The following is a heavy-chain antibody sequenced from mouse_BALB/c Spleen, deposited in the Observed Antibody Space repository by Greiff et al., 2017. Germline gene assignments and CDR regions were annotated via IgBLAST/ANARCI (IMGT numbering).Heavy chain of an antibody. CDR2: IWSGGST. Sequence: QVQLKQSGPGLVQPSQSLSITCTVSGFSLTSYGVHWVRQSPGKGLEWLGVIWSGGSTDYNAAFISSLSISKDNSKCQVFFKMNSLQANDTAIYYCARIDGYYFYYAMDYWGQGTSVTVSS. CDR1: GFSLTSYG. J-gene: IGHJ4*01. CDR3: ARIDGYYFYYAMDY. V-gene: IGHV2-2*02. D-gene: IGHD2-3*01.